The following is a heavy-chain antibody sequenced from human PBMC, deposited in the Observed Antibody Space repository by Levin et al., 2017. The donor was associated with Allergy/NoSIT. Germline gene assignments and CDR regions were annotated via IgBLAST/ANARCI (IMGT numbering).Heavy chain of an antibody. V-gene: IGHV1-2*02. Sequence: GESLKISCKASGYTFTGYYMHWVRQAPGQGLEWMGWINPNSGGTNYAQKFQGRVTMTRDTSISTAYMELSRLRSDDTAVYYCARGPPREGGGIWGTDFDYWGQGTLVTVSS. D-gene: IGHD2-15*01. J-gene: IGHJ4*02. CDR1: GYTFTGYY. CDR3: ARGPPREGGGIWGTDFDY. CDR2: INPNSGGT.